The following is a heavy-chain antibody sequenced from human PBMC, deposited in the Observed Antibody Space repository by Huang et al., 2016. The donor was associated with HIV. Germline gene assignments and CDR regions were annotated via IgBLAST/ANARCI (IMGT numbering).Heavy chain of an antibody. CDR2: IYPGASDR. Sequence: EVQLVQSGAEVKKPGESLKISCKGSGYRFRSNWIGWVRQMPGKGLEGSEIIYPGASDRKYTPAFQGQVTISADKSINTAYLQWSSLKASDTAMYYCARLIGSPSFYYGLDVWGQGTTVTVSS. V-gene: IGHV5-51*01. CDR1: GYRFRSNW. CDR3: ARLIGSPSFYYGLDV. D-gene: IGHD3-10*01. J-gene: IGHJ6*02.